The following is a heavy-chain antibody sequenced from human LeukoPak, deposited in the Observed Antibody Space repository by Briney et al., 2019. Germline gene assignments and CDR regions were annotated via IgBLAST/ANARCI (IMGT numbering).Heavy chain of an antibody. V-gene: IGHV4-59*08. CDR3: ARHLRLGGDAFDI. D-gene: IGHD3-22*01. CDR1: GGSISSYY. Sequence: SETLSLTCTVSGGSISSYYWSWIRQPPGKGLEWIGYIYYSGSTNYNPSLKSRVTISVDTSKNQFPLKLSSVTAADTAVYYCARHLRLGGDAFDIWGQGTMVTVSS. J-gene: IGHJ3*02. CDR2: IYYSGST.